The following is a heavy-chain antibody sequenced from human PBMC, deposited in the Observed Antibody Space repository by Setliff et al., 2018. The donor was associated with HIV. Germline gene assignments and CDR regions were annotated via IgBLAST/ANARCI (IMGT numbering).Heavy chain of an antibody. CDR1: GYTFTGYY. V-gene: IGHV1-2*06. D-gene: IGHD1-26*01. CDR2: INPNSGGT. J-gene: IGHJ3*02. CDR3: ARGTRVGANDAFDI. Sequence: ASVKVSCKASGYTFTGYYIRWVRQAPGQGLEWMGRINPNSGGTKYAQMCQGRVTMTRDTSISKAYMELSRLRPDDTAVYYCARGTRVGANDAFDIWGQGTMVTVSS.